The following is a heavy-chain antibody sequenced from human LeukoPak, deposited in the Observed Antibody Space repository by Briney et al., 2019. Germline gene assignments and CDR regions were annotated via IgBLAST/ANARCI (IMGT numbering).Heavy chain of an antibody. V-gene: IGHV3-21*01. D-gene: IGHD6-25*01. J-gene: IGHJ4*02. CDR2: ISSSSSYI. CDR1: GFTFSSYS. CDR3: ARSFLSIAAAATDY. Sequence: GGSLRLSCADSGFTFSSYSMNWVRQAPGKGLEWVSSISSSSSYIYYADSVKGRFTISRDNAKNSLYLQMNSLRAEDTAVYYCARSFLSIAAAATDYWGQGTLVTVSS.